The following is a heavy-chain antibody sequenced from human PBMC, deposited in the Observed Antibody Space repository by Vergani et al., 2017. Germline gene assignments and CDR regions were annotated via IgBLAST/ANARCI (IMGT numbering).Heavy chain of an antibody. CDR1: GYTFTGYF. Sequence: QVQLVQSGAEVKKPGASVKVSCKASGYTFTGYFIHWVRQAPGQGLEWMGWINPNSGGANYAQKFQGRVTMTRDTSISTAYMELSSLIIDDTAVYYCARDFGWLRLSNWFDPWGQGTLGTVSS. D-gene: IGHD5-12*01. CDR2: INPNSGGA. V-gene: IGHV1-2*02. CDR3: ARDFGWLRLSNWFDP. J-gene: IGHJ5*02.